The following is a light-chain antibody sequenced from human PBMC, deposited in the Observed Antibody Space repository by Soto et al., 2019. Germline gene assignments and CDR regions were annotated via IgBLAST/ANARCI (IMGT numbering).Light chain of an antibody. CDR3: QQSYSTRYT. Sequence: DIQMPQSPSSLSASVGDRVTITCRASQSIRSYLNWYQQKPGKAPKLLIYAASSLQSGVPSRFSGSGSGTDFTLTISSLQPEDFATYYCQQSYSTRYTFGQGTKLEIK. J-gene: IGKJ2*01. CDR1: QSIRSY. CDR2: AAS. V-gene: IGKV1-39*01.